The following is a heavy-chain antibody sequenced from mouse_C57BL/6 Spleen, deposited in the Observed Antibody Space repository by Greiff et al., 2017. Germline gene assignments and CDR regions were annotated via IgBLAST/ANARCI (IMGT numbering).Heavy chain of an antibody. CDR1: GYTFPSYW. CDR2: LHPSDSAT. Sequence: VQLQQPGAELVKPGASVKVSCKASGYTFPSYWMHWVKQRPGQGLEWIGRLHPSDSATNYNQKFKGKATLTVDKSSSTAYMQLSSLTSEDSAVYYCAILRITTDAAYWGQGTLVTVSA. V-gene: IGHV1-74*01. CDR3: AILRITTDAAY. D-gene: IGHD2-4*01. J-gene: IGHJ3*01.